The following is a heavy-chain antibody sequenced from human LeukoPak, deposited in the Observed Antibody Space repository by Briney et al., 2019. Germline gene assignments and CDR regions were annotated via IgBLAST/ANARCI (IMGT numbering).Heavy chain of an antibody. CDR3: AKEWNSSGWYLFYYYYYMDV. Sequence: PGGSLRLSCVASGFIFSDYGIQWVRQAPGKGLEWVAVIAYDGNNTYYADSVKGRFTISRDNSKNTLYLQMNSLRAEDTAVYYCAKEWNSSGWYLFYYYYYMDVWGKGTTVTVSS. CDR2: IAYDGNNT. J-gene: IGHJ6*03. D-gene: IGHD6-19*01. V-gene: IGHV3-30*18. CDR1: GFIFSDYG.